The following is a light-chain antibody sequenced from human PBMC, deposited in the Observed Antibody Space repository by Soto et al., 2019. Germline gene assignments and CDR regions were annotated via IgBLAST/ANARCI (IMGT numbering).Light chain of an antibody. J-gene: IGKJ1*01. Sequence: DIVMTQYPLSLPVTPGEQASISCRSSQSLLHVNGYTYLDWYLQKPGQSPQLLMYLVSIRVSGVPDRFSGSGSGTDVTLKVRRVEADYVVVYYCMQAVQIPGTFGQGTNVEIK. CDR3: MQAVQIPGT. CDR2: LVS. V-gene: IGKV2-28*01. CDR1: QSLLHVNGYTY.